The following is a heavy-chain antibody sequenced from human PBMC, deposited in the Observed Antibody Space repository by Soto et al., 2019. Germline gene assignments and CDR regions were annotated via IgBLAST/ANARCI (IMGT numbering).Heavy chain of an antibody. Sequence: ASVKVSCKASGYTFTSYGISWVRQAPGKGLEWMGWISAYNGNTNYPQKLQGRVTMTTDTPTSTAYMELRSLRSDDTAVYYCARDQLVVVTAIPESDWFAPWGQGTRGTVS. CDR3: ARDQLVVVTAIPESDWFAP. V-gene: IGHV1-18*04. J-gene: IGHJ5*02. D-gene: IGHD2-21*02. CDR2: ISAYNGNT. CDR1: GYTFTSYG.